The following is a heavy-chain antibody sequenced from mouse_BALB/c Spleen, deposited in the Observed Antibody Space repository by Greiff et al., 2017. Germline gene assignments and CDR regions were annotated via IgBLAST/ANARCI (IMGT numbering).Heavy chain of an antibody. D-gene: IGHD3-1*01. Sequence: QVQLQQSGAELVKPGASVKLSCKASGYTFTSYYMYWVKQRPGQGLEWIGEINPSNGGTNFNEKFKSKATLTVDKSSSTAYMQLSSLTSEDSAVYYCTRSGHFAYWGQGTLVTVSA. CDR1: GYTFTSYY. V-gene: IGHV1S81*02. CDR2: INPSNGGT. J-gene: IGHJ3*01. CDR3: TRSGHFAY.